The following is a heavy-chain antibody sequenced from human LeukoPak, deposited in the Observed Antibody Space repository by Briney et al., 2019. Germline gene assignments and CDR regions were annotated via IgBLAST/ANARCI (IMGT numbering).Heavy chain of an antibody. CDR3: AKDSLADIDY. J-gene: IGHJ4*02. CDR2: IRHDGSIK. D-gene: IGHD3-16*01. CDR1: GFIFSTYG. V-gene: IGHV3-30*02. Sequence: GGSLRLSCAASGFIFSTYGMYWVRQAPGKGLEWVAFIRHDGSIKNYADSVKGRSTISRDNSKNTLYLQMNSLRAEDTAVYYCAKDSLADIDYWGQGTLLTVSS.